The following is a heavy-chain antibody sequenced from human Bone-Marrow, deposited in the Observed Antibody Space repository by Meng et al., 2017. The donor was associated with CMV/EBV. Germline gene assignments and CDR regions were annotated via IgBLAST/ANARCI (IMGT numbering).Heavy chain of an antibody. V-gene: IGHV1-69*05. CDR1: GGTFSSYA. Sequence: SVKVSCKASGGTFSSYAISWVRQAPGQGLEWMGGIIPIFGTANYAQKFQGRVTITTDESTSTAYMELSSLRSEDTAVYYCARDWSGPNNWFDPWGQGTLVTVSS. D-gene: IGHD3-3*01. J-gene: IGHJ5*02. CDR3: ARDWSGPNNWFDP. CDR2: IIPIFGTA.